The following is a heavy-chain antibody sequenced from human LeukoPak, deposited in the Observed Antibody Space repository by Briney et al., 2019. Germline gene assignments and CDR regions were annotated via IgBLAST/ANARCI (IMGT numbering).Heavy chain of an antibody. V-gene: IGHV1-24*01. CDR3: ATGRTTGTPPYYFDY. CDR1: GYTLTELS. D-gene: IGHD1-1*01. Sequence: ASVKVSGKVSGYTLTELSMHWVRQAPGKGLEWMGGFDPEDGETIYAQKFQGRVTMTEDTSTDTAYMELSSLRSEDTAVYYCATGRTTGTPPYYFDYWGQGTLVTVSS. CDR2: FDPEDGET. J-gene: IGHJ4*02.